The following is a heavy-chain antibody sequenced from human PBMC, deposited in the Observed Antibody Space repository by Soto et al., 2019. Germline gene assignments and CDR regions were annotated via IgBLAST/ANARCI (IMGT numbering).Heavy chain of an antibody. Sequence: QVQLQESGPGLVKPSQTLSLTCTASGGSITSGGYCWTWIRQHPVKGLEWMGHIYYSGSTSYNPSLKSRVTISIDTSKNQFSLKLTSVTAADTAVYYCARDGDYFGSGSPPLLSKWGQGTLVTVSS. V-gene: IGHV4-31*03. J-gene: IGHJ4*02. CDR3: ARDGDYFGSGSPPLLSK. D-gene: IGHD3-10*01. CDR1: GGSITSGGYC. CDR2: IYYSGST.